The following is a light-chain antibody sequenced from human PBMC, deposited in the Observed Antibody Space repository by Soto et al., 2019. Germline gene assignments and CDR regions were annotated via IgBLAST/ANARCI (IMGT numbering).Light chain of an antibody. CDR3: QVRDVWPT. CDR2: DAS. Sequence: IVLIQSPATLSLSPGERAALSCRASQSVSTSLAWYQHKPGQAPRLIIYDASKRAPGIPARFSGSGSGTDFTLTISSPEPEDFAVYYCQVRDVWPTFGQGTKV. CDR1: QSVSTS. V-gene: IGKV3-11*01. J-gene: IGKJ1*01.